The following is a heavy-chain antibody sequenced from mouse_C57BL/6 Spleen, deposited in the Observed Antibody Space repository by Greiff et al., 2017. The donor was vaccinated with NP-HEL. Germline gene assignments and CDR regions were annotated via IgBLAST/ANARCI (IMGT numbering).Heavy chain of an antibody. Sequence: QVQLKQSGAELVRPGASVTLSCKASGYTFTDYEIHWVKQTPVHGLEWIGAIDPETGGTAYNQKFKGKAILTADKSSSTAYMELRSLTSEDSAVYYCTRSGESFAYWGQGTLVTVSA. CDR1: GYTFTDYE. CDR2: IDPETGGT. CDR3: TRSGESFAY. V-gene: IGHV1-15*01. J-gene: IGHJ3*01.